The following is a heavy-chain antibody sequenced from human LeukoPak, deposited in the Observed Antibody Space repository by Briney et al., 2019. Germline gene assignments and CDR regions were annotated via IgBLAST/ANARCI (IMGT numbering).Heavy chain of an antibody. CDR2: ISGSGTSI. CDR1: GFTFNTYN. J-gene: IGHJ4*02. CDR3: ARDLYRIVVVPHYFDY. Sequence: GGSLRLSCAASGFTFNTYNLNWVRQAPGKGLEWVSSISGSGTSIYHADSVKGRFTISRDSANNSLYLQMNSLRAEDTAVYYCARDLYRIVVVPHYFDYWGQGTLVTVSS. D-gene: IGHD3-22*01. V-gene: IGHV3-21*06.